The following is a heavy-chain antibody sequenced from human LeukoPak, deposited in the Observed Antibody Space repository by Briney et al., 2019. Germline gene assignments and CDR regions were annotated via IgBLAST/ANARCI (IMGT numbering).Heavy chain of an antibody. CDR2: ITPNSGGT. V-gene: IGHV1-2*02. Sequence: ASVKDSCKATGYPFTDYYMHWVRQAPGKGLAWMGWITPNSGGTNYAQKFQGRVTMSRYPAISTSYMELSRLRSDDTAVFYCARAVDTTSFHFDFWGQGTLVTVSS. D-gene: IGHD2-2*01. CDR1: GYPFTDYY. J-gene: IGHJ4*02. CDR3: ARAVDTTSFHFDF.